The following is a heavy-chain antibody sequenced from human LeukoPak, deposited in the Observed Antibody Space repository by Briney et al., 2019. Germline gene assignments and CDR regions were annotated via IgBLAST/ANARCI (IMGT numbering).Heavy chain of an antibody. CDR1: GGSISSYY. CDR3: ARDRKGDYFDY. V-gene: IGHV4-59*01. Sequence: SETLSLTCTVSGGSISSYYWSWIRQPPGKGLEWIGYIYYSGSTNYNPSLKSRVTISVDTSKNQFSLKLSSVTAADTAVYYCARDRKGDYFDYWGQGTLVTVSS. CDR2: IYYSGST. J-gene: IGHJ4*02.